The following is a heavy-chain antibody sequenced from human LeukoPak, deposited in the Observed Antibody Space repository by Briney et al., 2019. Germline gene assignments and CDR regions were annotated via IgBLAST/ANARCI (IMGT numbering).Heavy chain of an antibody. D-gene: IGHD3-22*01. J-gene: IGHJ4*02. V-gene: IGHV3-23*01. CDR2: ISGSGGTT. Sequence: GGSLRLSCAASGFIFSNYAMAWARLTPGKGLEWVSAISGSGGTTYYTDSVKGRFTISRDNSKNTLYLQMNSLRAEDTAVYYCAKDDSSGYYYFDYWGQGTLVTVSS. CDR1: GFIFSNYA. CDR3: AKDDSSGYYYFDY.